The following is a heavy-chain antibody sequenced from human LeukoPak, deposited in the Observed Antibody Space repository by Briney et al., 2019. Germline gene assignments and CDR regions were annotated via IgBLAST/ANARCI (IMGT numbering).Heavy chain of an antibody. CDR2: VSHSGSI. J-gene: IGHJ4*02. D-gene: IGHD5-12*01. CDR1: GGSISSSSYS. V-gene: IGHV4-39*01. Sequence: PSETLSLTCTVSGGSISSSSYSWGWIRQPPGKGLEWIGSVSHSGSINYDPSLKNRVTISVDTSKNQFSLKLSSVTAADTAVYYCWAIVTTIKLDFWGQGTLVTISS. CDR3: WAIVTTIKLDF.